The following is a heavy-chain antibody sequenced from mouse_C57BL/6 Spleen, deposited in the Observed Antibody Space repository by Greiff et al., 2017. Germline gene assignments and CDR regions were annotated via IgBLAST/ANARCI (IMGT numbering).Heavy chain of an antibody. Sequence: EVNLVESEGGLVQPGSSMKLSCTASGFTFSDYYMAWVRQVPEKGLEWVANINYDVSSTSYLDSLKSRFIISRDNAQNILYLQMSSLNSEDTATYYCARVLYDYDPLYYAMDYWGQGTSVTVSS. CDR1: GFTFSDYY. CDR2: INYDVSST. J-gene: IGHJ4*01. V-gene: IGHV5-16*01. CDR3: ARVLYDYDPLYYAMDY. D-gene: IGHD2-4*01.